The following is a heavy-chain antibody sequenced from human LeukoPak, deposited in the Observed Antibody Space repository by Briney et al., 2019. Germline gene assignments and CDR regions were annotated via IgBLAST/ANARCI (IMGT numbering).Heavy chain of an antibody. Sequence: GGSLRLSCEPSGFTFSSNWMSWVRQAPGKGLEWVANIKQDGSQKYYVDSVKGRFTISRDNGKNSLYLQMNSLRADDTAVYYCARDLEGLDYWGQGTLVTVSS. D-gene: IGHD1-1*01. CDR1: GFTFSSNW. CDR3: ARDLEGLDY. J-gene: IGHJ4*02. V-gene: IGHV3-7*04. CDR2: IKQDGSQK.